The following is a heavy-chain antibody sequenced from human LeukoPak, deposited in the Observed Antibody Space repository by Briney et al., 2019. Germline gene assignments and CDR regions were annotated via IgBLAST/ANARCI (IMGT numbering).Heavy chain of an antibody. D-gene: IGHD4-17*01. CDR3: ARSSAVTTLSLTY. J-gene: IGHJ4*02. CDR2: INSDGSDT. V-gene: IGHV3-74*01. CDR1: GLTFRNYW. Sequence: GGSLRLSCAASGLTFRNYWMHWVRQAPGKGLGWVSRINSDGSDTTYADSVKGRFTISRDNAKNTLYLQMNSLRVEDTAVYYCARSSAVTTLSLTYWGLGTLVTVSS.